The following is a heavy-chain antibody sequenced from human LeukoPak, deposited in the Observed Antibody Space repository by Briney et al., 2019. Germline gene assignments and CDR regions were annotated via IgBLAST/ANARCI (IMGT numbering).Heavy chain of an antibody. CDR1: GFTFSSYS. D-gene: IGHD4-17*01. J-gene: IGHJ4*02. CDR2: ISSSGSSI. CDR3: VRGPGVSAVTTMY. Sequence: GGSLRLSCAASGFTFSSYSMNWVRQAPGKGLEWVSYISSSGSSIYYADSVKGRFTISRDNANKLLYLQMNSLSAEDTAVYYCVRGPGVSAVTTMYWGQGTLVTASS. V-gene: IGHV3-48*01.